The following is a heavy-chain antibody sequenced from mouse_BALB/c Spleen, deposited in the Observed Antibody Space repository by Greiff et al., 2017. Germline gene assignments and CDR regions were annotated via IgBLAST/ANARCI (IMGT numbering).Heavy chain of an antibody. V-gene: IGHV2-6-7*01. J-gene: IGHJ3*01. D-gene: IGHD1-1*01. Sequence: VMLVESGPGLVAPSQSLSITCTVSGFSLTGYGVNWVRQPPGKGLEWLGMIWGDGSTDYNSALKSRLSISKDNSKSQVFLKMNSLQTDDTARYYCARAGLYYGSSWFAYWGQGTLVTVSA. CDR2: IWGDGST. CDR1: GFSLTGYG. CDR3: ARAGLYYGSSWFAY.